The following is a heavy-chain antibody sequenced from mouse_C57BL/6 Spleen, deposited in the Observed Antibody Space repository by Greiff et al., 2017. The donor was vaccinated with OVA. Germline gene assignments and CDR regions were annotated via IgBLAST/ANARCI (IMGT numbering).Heavy chain of an antibody. CDR3: ARRLDGYSYYAMDY. J-gene: IGHJ4*01. V-gene: IGHV1-72*01. CDR1: GYTFTSYW. D-gene: IGHD2-3*01. CDR2: IDPNSGGT. Sequence: VQLQQPGAELVKPGASVKLSCKASGYTFTSYWMHWVKQRPGRGLECIGRIDPNSGGTKYNEKFKSKATLTVDKPSSTAYMQLSSLTSEDSAVYYCARRLDGYSYYAMDYWGQGTSVTVSS.